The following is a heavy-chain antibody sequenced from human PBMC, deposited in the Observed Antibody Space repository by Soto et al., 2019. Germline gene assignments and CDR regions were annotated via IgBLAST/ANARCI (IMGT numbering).Heavy chain of an antibody. D-gene: IGHD1-26*01. CDR3: ATSQLGEYFDY. CDR1: GDPISSSHW. V-gene: IGHV4-4*02. J-gene: IGHJ4*02. CDR2: IYHSGSI. Sequence: PSETLSLTCAVSGDPISSSHWWSWVRQTPGKGLEWIGEIYHSGSINYNPSLKGRVIISADRSKNQFSLRLSSVTAADTAVYYCATSQLGEYFDYWGQGTLVTVSS.